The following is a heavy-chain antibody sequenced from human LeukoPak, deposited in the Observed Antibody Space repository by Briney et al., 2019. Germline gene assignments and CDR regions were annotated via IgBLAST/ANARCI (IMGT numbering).Heavy chain of an antibody. CDR1: GGTFSSYA. CDR3: ARITLLQGKSITIFGVRRAFDI. V-gene: IGHV1-69*06. D-gene: IGHD3-3*01. CDR2: IIPIFGTA. J-gene: IGHJ3*02. Sequence: EASVKVSCKASGGTFSSYAISWVRQAPGQGLEWMGGIIPIFGTANYAQKFQGRVTITADKSTSTAYMELSSLRSEDTAVYYCARITLLQGKSITIFGVRRAFDIWGQGTMVTVSS.